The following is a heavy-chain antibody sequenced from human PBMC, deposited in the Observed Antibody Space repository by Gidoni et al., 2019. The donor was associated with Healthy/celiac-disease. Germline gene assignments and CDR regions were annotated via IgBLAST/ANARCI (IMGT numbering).Heavy chain of an antibody. CDR3: TNELGPYYYMDV. Sequence: EVQLVESGGGLVQPGGSLKLSCAASGFTFSGSAMHWVRQASGKGLEWVGRIRSKANSYATAYAASVKGRFTISRDDSKNTAYLQMNSLKTEDTAVYYCTNELGPYYYMDVWGKGTTVTVSS. CDR2: IRSKANSYAT. D-gene: IGHD6-13*01. J-gene: IGHJ6*03. V-gene: IGHV3-73*02. CDR1: GFTFSGSA.